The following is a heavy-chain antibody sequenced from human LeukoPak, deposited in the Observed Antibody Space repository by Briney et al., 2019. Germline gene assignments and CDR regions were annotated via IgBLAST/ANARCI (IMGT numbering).Heavy chain of an antibody. V-gene: IGHV3-23*01. CDR2: ISGSGCST. D-gene: IGHD6-6*01. J-gene: IGHJ5*02. Sequence: GQSLTLSCAASGFTLSSYSMSWVSHAPGKGLGWDAAISGSGCSTHYADSMKGRFTISRDNPKNTLYLQMNNLRAEDTALYYCANQAQGSSSWFETCGQGTLVTASA. CDR3: ANQAQGSSSWFET. CDR1: GFTLSSYS.